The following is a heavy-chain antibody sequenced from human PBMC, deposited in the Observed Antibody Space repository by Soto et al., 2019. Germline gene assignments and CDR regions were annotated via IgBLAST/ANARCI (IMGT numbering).Heavy chain of an antibody. CDR3: AKGGRQWLVTSDFNY. CDR2: IYYAGST. D-gene: IGHD6-19*01. Sequence: PSETLSLTCTVSGGSMISYYWSWIRQPPGRGLEWIGFIYYAGSTKYNPSLNSRFTISRDSSKNTVSLEMTSLRAEDTAVYYCAKGGRQWLVTSDFNYWGQGALVTVSS. J-gene: IGHJ4*02. CDR1: GGSMISYY. V-gene: IGHV4-59*01.